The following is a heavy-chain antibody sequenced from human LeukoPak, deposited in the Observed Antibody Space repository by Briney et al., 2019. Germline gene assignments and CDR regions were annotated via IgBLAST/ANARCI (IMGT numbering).Heavy chain of an antibody. Sequence: SETLSLTCNVSGGSIGGHTFYWDWVRQPPGKGLEWIATIYYNGNTFYNPSLKSRVAISINMSKSQFSLHLSSVTAADTAIYYCARLTALAGHRGAFDIWGPGTMVTVSS. CDR1: GGSIGGHTFY. D-gene: IGHD6-19*01. J-gene: IGHJ3*02. CDR2: IYYNGNT. CDR3: ARLTALAGHRGAFDI. V-gene: IGHV4-39*01.